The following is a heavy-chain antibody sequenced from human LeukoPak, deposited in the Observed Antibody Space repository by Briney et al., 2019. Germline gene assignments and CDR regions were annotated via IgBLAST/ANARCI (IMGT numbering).Heavy chain of an antibody. V-gene: IGHV1-69*04. D-gene: IGHD3-22*01. J-gene: IGHJ4*02. Sequence: SVKVSCKASGGTFSSYAISWVRQAPGQGLEWMGRIIPILGIANYAQKFQGRVTITADKSTSTAYMELSSLRSEDTAVYYCARVDLPRYYDSSGRTYIFDYWGQGTLVTVSS. CDR3: ARVDLPRYYDSSGRTYIFDY. CDR2: IIPILGIA. CDR1: GGTFSSYA.